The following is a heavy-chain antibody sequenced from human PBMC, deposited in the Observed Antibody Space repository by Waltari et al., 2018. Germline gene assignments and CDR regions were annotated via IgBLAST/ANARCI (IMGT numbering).Heavy chain of an antibody. D-gene: IGHD3-10*01. CDR2: VRASGGMA. CDR3: ANRGSGSYLY. J-gene: IGHJ4*02. CDR1: GFTFSNYA. Sequence: EVQLLESGGGLVQPGGSLTLSCVVSGFTFSNYAMSWVRQGPGKGLGGVWGVRASGGMAYYADSVKGRFTISGDNSKNTLYLQMNSLRAEDTAVYYCANRGSGSYLYWGLGTLVTVSS. V-gene: IGHV3-23*01.